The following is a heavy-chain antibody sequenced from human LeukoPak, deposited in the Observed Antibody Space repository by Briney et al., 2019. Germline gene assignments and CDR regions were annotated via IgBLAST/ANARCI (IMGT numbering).Heavy chain of an antibody. V-gene: IGHV1-2*02. J-gene: IGHJ3*02. CDR3: ARGGDSSPDAFDI. D-gene: IGHD6-13*01. CDR1: GFTFTGYY. Sequence: ASVKVSCKASGFTFTGYYIHWVRQAPGQGLEWMGWINPNSGGTNYAQKFQGRVTMTRDTSISTAYMELSRLRSDDTAVYYCARGGDSSPDAFDIWGQGTMVTVSS. CDR2: INPNSGGT.